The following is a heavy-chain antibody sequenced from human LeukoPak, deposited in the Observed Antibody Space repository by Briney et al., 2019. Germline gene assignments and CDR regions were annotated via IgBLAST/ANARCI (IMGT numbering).Heavy chain of an antibody. CDR3: ARGLRSWNYYYYMDV. J-gene: IGHJ6*03. CDR1: GYTFTGYY. Sequence: ASVKVSCKASGYTFTGYYMHWVRQAPGQGLEWMGWINPNSGGTNYAQKFQGRVTMTRDMSISTAYMELSRLRSDDTAVYYCARGLRSWNYYYYMDVWGKGATVTVSS. D-gene: IGHD2-15*01. CDR2: INPNSGGT. V-gene: IGHV1-2*02.